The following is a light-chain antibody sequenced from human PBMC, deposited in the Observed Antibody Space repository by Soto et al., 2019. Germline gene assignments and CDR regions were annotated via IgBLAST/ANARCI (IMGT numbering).Light chain of an antibody. J-gene: IGLJ2*01. V-gene: IGLV4-69*01. CDR2: LSSDGSH. CDR1: SGHSNYA. CDR3: QTWGSGIVV. Sequence: QSVLTQSPSASASLGASVKLTCTLSSGHSNYAIAWHQQQSEKGPRYLMKLSSDGSHSKGDGIPDRFSGSSSGAERYLTISRLQSEDAADYYCQTWGSGIVVFGGGTQLTVL.